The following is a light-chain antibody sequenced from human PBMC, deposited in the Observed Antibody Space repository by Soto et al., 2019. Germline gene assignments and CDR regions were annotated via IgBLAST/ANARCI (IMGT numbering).Light chain of an antibody. V-gene: IGKV4-1*01. CDR1: QSVLSSSNNRNY. J-gene: IGKJ5*01. CDR2: WAS. CDR3: QQYYSSPIT. Sequence: IVMTQSPDSLAVSLGERATINYKSSQSVLSSSNNRNYLAWFQQKPGQPPKALIYWASTRESGVPDRFSGSGSGTDFTLTISSPQAEDVAVYYCQQYYSSPITFGQGTRLEIK.